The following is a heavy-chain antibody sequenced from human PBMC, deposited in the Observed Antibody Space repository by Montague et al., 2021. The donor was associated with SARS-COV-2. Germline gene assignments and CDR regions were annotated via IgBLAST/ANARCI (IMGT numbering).Heavy chain of an antibody. Sequence: SLRLSCAASGFTFSSYEMNWVRQAPGKGLEWVSYISSSGSTIYYADSVKGRFTISRDNAKNSLYLQMNSLRAEDTAVFYCARKSGHYYYYGMDVWGQGTTVTVSS. CDR1: GFTFSSYE. CDR3: ARKSGHYYYYGMDV. V-gene: IGHV3-48*03. D-gene: IGHD3-3*01. J-gene: IGHJ6*02. CDR2: ISSSGSTI.